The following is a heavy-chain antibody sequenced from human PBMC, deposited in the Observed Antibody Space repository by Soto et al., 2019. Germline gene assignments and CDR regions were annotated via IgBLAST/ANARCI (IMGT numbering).Heavy chain of an antibody. D-gene: IGHD2-15*01. Sequence: QVQLVQSGAEEKKPGASVKVSCKASGYTFTSYAMHWVRQAPGQRLEWMGWINAGNGNTKYSQKFQGRVTITGDTSASKAYMELSSLRSEDTAVYYCATLYCSGGSCYSAYWGQGTLVTVSS. V-gene: IGHV1-3*05. CDR2: INAGNGNT. CDR1: GYTFTSYA. J-gene: IGHJ4*02. CDR3: ATLYCSGGSCYSAY.